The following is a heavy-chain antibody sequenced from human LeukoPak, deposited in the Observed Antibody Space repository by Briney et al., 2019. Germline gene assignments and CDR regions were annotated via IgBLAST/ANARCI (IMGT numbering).Heavy chain of an antibody. D-gene: IGHD6-19*01. CDR3: VKGSGGWYEGYFDY. Sequence: GGSLLLSCSASGFTFSWYAMHWVRQAPGKGLEYVSTIGSNGGSTYYADSVKGRFTISRDNSKNTLYLQMSSLRAEDTAVYYCVKGSGGWYEGYFDYWGQGTLVTVSS. V-gene: IGHV3-64D*09. CDR2: IGSNGGST. J-gene: IGHJ4*02. CDR1: GFTFSWYA.